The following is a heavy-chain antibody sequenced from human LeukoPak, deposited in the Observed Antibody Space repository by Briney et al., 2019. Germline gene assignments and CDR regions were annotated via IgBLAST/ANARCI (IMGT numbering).Heavy chain of an antibody. CDR3: AKGYYYDSSGYCDY. J-gene: IGHJ4*02. D-gene: IGHD3-22*01. Sequence: PGGSLRLSCAASGFTFSSYEMHWVRQAPGKGLEWVSAISGSGGSTYYADSVKGRFTISRDNSKNTLYLQMNSLRAEDTAVYYCAKGYYYDSSGYCDYWGQGTLVTVSS. CDR2: ISGSGGST. V-gene: IGHV3-23*01. CDR1: GFTFSSYE.